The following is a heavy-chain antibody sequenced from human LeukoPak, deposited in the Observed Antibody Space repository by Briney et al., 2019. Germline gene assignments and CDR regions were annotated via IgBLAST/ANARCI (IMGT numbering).Heavy chain of an antibody. Sequence: GGSLRLSCAASGFSFSSYEMNWVRQAPGKGLEWVSNISPSGSTKYYADSVKGRFTVSRDNAKNSLYLQMNSLRAGDTGVYYCTKLAVASADSWGQGTLVTVSA. V-gene: IGHV3-48*03. J-gene: IGHJ4*02. CDR1: GFSFSSYE. CDR3: TKLAVASADS. D-gene: IGHD6-19*01. CDR2: ISPSGSTK.